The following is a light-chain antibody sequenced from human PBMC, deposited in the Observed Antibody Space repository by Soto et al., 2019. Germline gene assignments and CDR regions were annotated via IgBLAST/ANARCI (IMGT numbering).Light chain of an antibody. CDR2: DVS. J-gene: IGLJ1*01. Sequence: QSALTQPASVSGSPGQSITISCTGTISDVGSYNYVSWYQQYPGKAPKLMIYDVSTRPSGVSDRFSGSKSGNTASLTISGLRAEDEADYYRGSYTTSSNYVFGTGTKATVL. CDR3: GSYTTSSNYV. V-gene: IGLV2-14*03. CDR1: ISDVGSYNY.